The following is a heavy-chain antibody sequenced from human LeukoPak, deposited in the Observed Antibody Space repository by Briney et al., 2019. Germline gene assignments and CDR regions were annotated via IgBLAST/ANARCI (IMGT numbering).Heavy chain of an antibody. Sequence: GGSLRLSCTASGFTFGDYAMSWFRQAPGKGLEWVGFIRSKAYGGTTEYAASVKGRFTISRDDSKSIAYLQMNSLKTEDTAVYYCTRSFSSGWYPYYMDVWGKGTTVTVSS. CDR1: GFTFGDYA. D-gene: IGHD6-19*01. V-gene: IGHV3-49*03. CDR3: TRSFSSGWYPYYMDV. CDR2: IRSKAYGGTT. J-gene: IGHJ6*03.